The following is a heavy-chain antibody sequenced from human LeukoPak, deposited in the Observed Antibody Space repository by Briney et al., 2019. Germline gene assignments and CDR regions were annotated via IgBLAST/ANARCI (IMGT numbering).Heavy chain of an antibody. CDR3: AKDSMDYDPPPGVY. Sequence: GGSLRLSCAASGFTFSSYAMSWVRQAPGKGLEWVLAISGSGGSTYYADSVKGRFTISRDNSKNTLYLQMNSLRAEDTAVYYCAKDSMDYDPPPGVYWGQGTLVTVSS. V-gene: IGHV3-23*01. CDR2: ISGSGGST. D-gene: IGHD3-22*01. CDR1: GFTFSSYA. J-gene: IGHJ4*02.